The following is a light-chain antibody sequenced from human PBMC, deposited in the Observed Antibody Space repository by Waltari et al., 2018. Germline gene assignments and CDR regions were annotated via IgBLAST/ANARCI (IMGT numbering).Light chain of an antibody. V-gene: IGKV3-20*01. Sequence: IVLTQSPGTLSLSPGERATLPCRTSQSVSNSNYLAWYQQKPGQAPRLLIYGETNTATGVPGRFTASGSGTDFTLTISRLEPEDFAIYYCQQYGASPNIAFGQGTRLEIK. J-gene: IGKJ5*01. CDR2: GET. CDR3: QQYGASPNIA. CDR1: QSVSNSNY.